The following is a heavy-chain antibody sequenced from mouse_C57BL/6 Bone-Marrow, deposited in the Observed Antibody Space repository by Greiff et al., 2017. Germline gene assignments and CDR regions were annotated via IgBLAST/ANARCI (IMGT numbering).Heavy chain of an antibody. Sequence: DVKLVESGGDLVKPGGSLKLSCAASGFTFSSYGMSWVRQTPDKRLEWVATISSGGSYTYYPDSVKGRFTISRDNAKNTLYLQMSSLKSEDTAMYYCARLDWDWYFDVWGTGTTVTVSS. D-gene: IGHD4-1*01. CDR2: ISSGGSYT. V-gene: IGHV5-6*02. CDR3: ARLDWDWYFDV. J-gene: IGHJ1*03. CDR1: GFTFSSYG.